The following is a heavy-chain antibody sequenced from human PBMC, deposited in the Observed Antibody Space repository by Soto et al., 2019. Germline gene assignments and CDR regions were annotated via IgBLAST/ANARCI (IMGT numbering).Heavy chain of an antibody. Sequence: SETLSLTCSVSGGSISDYYWSWIRQPPGRGLEWIGYIYNSGSTNYNPSLKSRVTISVDTSKNQFSLKLSSVTAADTAVYYCARHRPHYYGSGSYYNGYDYWGQGTLVTVSS. CDR3: ARHRPHYYGSGSYYNGYDY. J-gene: IGHJ4*02. V-gene: IGHV4-59*08. D-gene: IGHD3-10*01. CDR1: GGSISDYY. CDR2: IYNSGST.